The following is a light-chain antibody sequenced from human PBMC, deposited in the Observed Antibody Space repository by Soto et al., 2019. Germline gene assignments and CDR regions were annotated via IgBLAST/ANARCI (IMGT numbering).Light chain of an antibody. J-gene: IGKJ4*01. CDR3: QQSDSFPLT. CDR2: AAS. Sequence: DVQLTQSPSSVSASVRDRVTIPCRASQGISSWLAWYQQKPGKAPRLLIYAASSRESGVPSRFSGSGSGTDFTLTINSLQPEDFATYYCQQSDSFPLTFGGGTKVDIK. CDR1: QGISSW. V-gene: IGKV1-12*01.